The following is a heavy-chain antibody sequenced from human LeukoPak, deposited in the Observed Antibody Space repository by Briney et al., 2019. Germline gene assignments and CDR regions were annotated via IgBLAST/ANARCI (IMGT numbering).Heavy chain of an antibody. Sequence: EALVKVSCKASGYTFTSYYMHWVRQAPGQGFEWMGIINPSGGSTSYAQKFQGRVTMTRDTSTSTVYMELSSLRSEDTAVYYCARDRLFTPITGDAGPDYWGQGTLVTVSS. CDR1: GYTFTSYY. J-gene: IGHJ4*02. CDR3: ARDRLFTPITGDAGPDY. D-gene: IGHD7-27*01. CDR2: INPSGGST. V-gene: IGHV1-46*01.